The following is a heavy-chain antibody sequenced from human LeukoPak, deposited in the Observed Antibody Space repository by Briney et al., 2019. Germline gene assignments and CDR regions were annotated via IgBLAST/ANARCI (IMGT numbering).Heavy chain of an antibody. V-gene: IGHV1-69*01. CDR1: GGTYSSYA. Sequence: SVKVSCKASGGTYSSYAISWVRQAPGQGLEWMGGIIPIFGTANYAQKFQGRVTITADESTSTAYMELSSLRSEDTAVYYCAREPTYYYDSSGYSLYYFDYWGQGTLVTVSS. D-gene: IGHD3-22*01. CDR2: IIPIFGTA. CDR3: AREPTYYYDSSGYSLYYFDY. J-gene: IGHJ4*02.